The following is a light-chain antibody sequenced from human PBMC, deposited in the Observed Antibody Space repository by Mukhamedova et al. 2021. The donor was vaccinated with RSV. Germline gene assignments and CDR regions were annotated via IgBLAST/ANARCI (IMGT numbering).Light chain of an antibody. CDR3: QQTQTTPRT. Sequence: WYQRRVHGKAPNLLIHSAASLQSGVPVRFSGIGSGTDFTLTISSLQPEDFAVYFCQQTQTTPRTLGQGTKVDI. J-gene: IGKJ1*01. CDR2: SAA. V-gene: IGKV1-39*01.